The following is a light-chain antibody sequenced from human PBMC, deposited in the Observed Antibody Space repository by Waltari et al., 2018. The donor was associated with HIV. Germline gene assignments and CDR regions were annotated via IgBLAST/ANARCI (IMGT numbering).Light chain of an antibody. V-gene: IGLV3-19*01. Sequence: SSELTLNPAVSVALGQTVRITCQADSLRRYYASWSQEKQGQAPVLVIYGRNNRPSGIPDRFSGSSSGNTASLTITGAQAEDEADYYCNSRDSSGHHVVFGGGTKLTVL. CDR2: GRN. CDR3: NSRDSSGHHVV. J-gene: IGLJ2*01. CDR1: SLRRYY.